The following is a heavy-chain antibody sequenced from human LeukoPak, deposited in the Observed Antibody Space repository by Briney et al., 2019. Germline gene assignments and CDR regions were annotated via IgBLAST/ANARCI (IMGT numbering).Heavy chain of an antibody. V-gene: IGHV3-48*04. CDR1: GFTFSSYN. D-gene: IGHD1-26*01. CDR2: ISSSGSTI. J-gene: IGHJ4*02. CDR3: AREMQWELLFDY. Sequence: PGGSLRLSCAASGFTFSSYNMNWVRQAPGKGLEWVSYISSSGSTIYYADSVKGRFTISRDNAKNSLYLQMNSLRAEDTAVYYCAREMQWELLFDYWGQGTLVTVSS.